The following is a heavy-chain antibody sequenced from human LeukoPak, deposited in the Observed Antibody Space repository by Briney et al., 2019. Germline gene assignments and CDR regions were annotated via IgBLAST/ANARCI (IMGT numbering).Heavy chain of an antibody. CDR3: AKVPLRTGLKYFDY. Sequence: GGSLRLSCAASGFTFSNYWMHWVRQVPGKGLVCVSRINIDGTSTSYADSVKGRFTISRDNAKNALYLQMNSLRAEDTAVYYCAKVPLRTGLKYFDYWGQGTLVTVSS. J-gene: IGHJ4*02. CDR2: INIDGTST. CDR1: GFTFSNYW. V-gene: IGHV3-74*01. D-gene: IGHD3/OR15-3a*01.